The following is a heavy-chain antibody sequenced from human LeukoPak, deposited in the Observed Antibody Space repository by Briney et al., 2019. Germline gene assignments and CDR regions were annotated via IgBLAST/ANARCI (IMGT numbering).Heavy chain of an antibody. CDR2: ISPGDSDT. D-gene: IGHD3-22*01. CDR1: GYRFTNYW. V-gene: IGHV5-51*01. CDR3: ARQWDFYDSSGYLDY. Sequence: GESLKISCKGSGYRFTNYWIAWVRQMPGKGLEWMGIISPGDSDTRYSPSFQGQVTISADKSVTTAYLQWSSLKASDTAMYYCARQWDFYDSSGYLDYWGQGTLVTVSS. J-gene: IGHJ4*02.